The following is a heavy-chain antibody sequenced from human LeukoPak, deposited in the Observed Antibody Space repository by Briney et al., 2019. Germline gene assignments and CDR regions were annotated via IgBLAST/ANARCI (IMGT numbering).Heavy chain of an antibody. V-gene: IGHV3-7*01. CDR2: IKQDGSEK. D-gene: IGHD3-22*01. CDR1: GLTFSSYW. CDR3: AREEDTYYYDSSGYDDY. Sequence: GGSLRLSCAASGLTFSSYWMSWVRQAPGKGLEWVANIKQDGSEKYYVDSVKGRFTISRDNAKNSLYLQMNSLRAEDTAVYYCAREEDTYYYDSSGYDDYWGQGTLVTVSS. J-gene: IGHJ4*02.